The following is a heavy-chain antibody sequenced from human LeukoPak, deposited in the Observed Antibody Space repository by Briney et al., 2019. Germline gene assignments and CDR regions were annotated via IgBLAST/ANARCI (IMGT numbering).Heavy chain of an antibody. CDR1: GGSISGYS. V-gene: IGHV4-59*12. J-gene: IGHJ3*02. Sequence: SETLSLTCTVSGGSISGYSWSWVRQPPGKGLEWMGYIYYSGSTNYNPPLKSRVTISVATSKSQFSLKLSSVTAADTAVYYCARGFFGDAFDIWGQGTMVTVSS. CDR2: IYYSGST. D-gene: IGHD3-3*01. CDR3: ARGFFGDAFDI.